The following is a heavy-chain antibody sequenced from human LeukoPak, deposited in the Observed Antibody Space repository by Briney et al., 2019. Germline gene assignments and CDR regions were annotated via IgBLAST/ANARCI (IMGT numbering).Heavy chain of an antibody. Sequence: ASVTVSCKASGYTFTSYDINWVRQAPGQGLEWMGWMNPNSGNTGYAQKFQGRVTMTRNTSISTAYMELSSLRSEDTAVYYCARRTAMHYYYGMDVWGQGTTVTVSS. V-gene: IGHV1-8*01. D-gene: IGHD2-2*01. J-gene: IGHJ6*02. CDR2: MNPNSGNT. CDR3: ARRTAMHYYYGMDV. CDR1: GYTFTSYD.